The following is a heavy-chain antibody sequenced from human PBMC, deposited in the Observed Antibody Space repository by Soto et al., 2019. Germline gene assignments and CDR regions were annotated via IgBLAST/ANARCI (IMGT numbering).Heavy chain of an antibody. CDR1: GFTFSSYA. J-gene: IGHJ4*02. D-gene: IGHD3-10*01. CDR3: VRSSGWTGDF. V-gene: IGHV3-30*04. CDR2: ITYNSSNI. Sequence: GGSLRLSCAASGFTFSSYAMHWVRQAPGKGLEWVAVITYNSSNIYYTDSVKGRFTVSRDNAKNTLYLQMNSLRVEDTAVYHCVRSSGWTGDFWGQGILVTVSS.